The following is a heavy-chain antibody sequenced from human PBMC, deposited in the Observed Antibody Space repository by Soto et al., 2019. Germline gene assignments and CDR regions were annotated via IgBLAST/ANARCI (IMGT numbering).Heavy chain of an antibody. CDR1: GFTFSSYE. CDR3: ARDGIAAAVGQSYYYYGMDV. J-gene: IGHJ6*02. Sequence: PGGSLRLSCAASGFTFSSYEMNWVRQAPGKGLGWVSYISSSGSTIYYADSVKGRFTISRDNAKNSLYLQMNSLRAEDTAVYYCARDGIAAAVGQSYYYYGMDVWGQGTKVTVSS. CDR2: ISSSGSTI. D-gene: IGHD6-13*01. V-gene: IGHV3-48*03.